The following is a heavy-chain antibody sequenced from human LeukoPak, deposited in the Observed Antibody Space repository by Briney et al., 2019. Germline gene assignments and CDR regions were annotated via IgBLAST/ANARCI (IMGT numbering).Heavy chain of an antibody. CDR1: GGSIISSSYY. CDR2: IYYSGST. CDR3: ARDPHIPADSSGYYYGNWFDP. D-gene: IGHD3-22*01. V-gene: IGHV4-39*02. Sequence: SETLSLTCTVSGGSIISSSYYWGWIRQPPGKGLECIGSIYYSGSTYYNPSLKSRVTISVDTSKNQFSLKLSSVTAADTAVYYCARDPHIPADSSGYYYGNWFDPWGQGTLVTVSS. J-gene: IGHJ5*02.